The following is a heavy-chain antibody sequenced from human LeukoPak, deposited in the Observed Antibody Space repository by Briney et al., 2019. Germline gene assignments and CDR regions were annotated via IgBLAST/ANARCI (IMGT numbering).Heavy chain of an antibody. CDR3: ARDRVAAAHFVSHRGWFDP. CDR1: GYTFTGYY. D-gene: IGHD6-13*01. J-gene: IGHJ5*02. V-gene: IGHV1-2*06. CDR2: INPNRGGT. Sequence: ASVKVSCKASGYTFTGYYMHWVRQAPGQGLEWMGRINPNRGGTNYVQKLQGRVTLTRDTSISTAYMELSRLRSDDTAVYYCARDRVAAAHFVSHRGWFDPWGQGTLVTVSS.